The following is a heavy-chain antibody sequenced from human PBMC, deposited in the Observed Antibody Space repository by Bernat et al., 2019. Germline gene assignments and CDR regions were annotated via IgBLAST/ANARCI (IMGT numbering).Heavy chain of an antibody. D-gene: IGHD1-14*01. CDR1: GFSFNSYG. CDR3: ARAAYRQYYYMDG. J-gene: IGHJ6*03. Sequence: QVQLVESGGGVVQPGRSLRLSCVATGFSFNSYGMHWVRQAPGKGLEGVTAIWYDGGAKYYADSVKGRFTISRDNSKNTLYLQMNSLRAEDTAVYYCARAAYRQYYYMDGWGKGTTVTVSS. CDR2: IWYDGGAK. V-gene: IGHV3-33*01.